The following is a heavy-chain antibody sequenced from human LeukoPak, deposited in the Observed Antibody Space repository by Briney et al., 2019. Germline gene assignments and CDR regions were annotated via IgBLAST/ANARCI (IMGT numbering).Heavy chain of an antibody. D-gene: IGHD6-13*01. CDR2: ICWNSGRI. CDR3: AKERCGQYSSSWDYCDY. Sequence: PGRSLRLSCTASRFLFDDYAIHWVRRAPGEGLVWVSGICWNSGRIGHENSVKGRLTSSSDNAKNYVYVQMNVLSTEDTALYYCAKERCGQYSSSWDYCDYWRQGTLVSVSS. J-gene: IGHJ4*02. CDR1: RFLFDDYA. V-gene: IGHV3-9*01.